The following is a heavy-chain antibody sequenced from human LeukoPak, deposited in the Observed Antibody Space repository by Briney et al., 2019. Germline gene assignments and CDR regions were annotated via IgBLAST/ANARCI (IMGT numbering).Heavy chain of an antibody. CDR3: ARHVVDYYDSSGYNDAFDI. CDR2: IYPGDSDT. D-gene: IGHD3-22*01. V-gene: IGHV5-51*01. J-gene: IGHJ3*02. Sequence: GESLKISCKGSGYSFTSYWIGWVRQMPGKGLERMGIIYPGDSDTRYSPSFQGQVTISADKSISTAYLQWSSLKASDTAMYYCARHVVDYYDSSGYNDAFDIWGQGTMVTVSS. CDR1: GYSFTSYW.